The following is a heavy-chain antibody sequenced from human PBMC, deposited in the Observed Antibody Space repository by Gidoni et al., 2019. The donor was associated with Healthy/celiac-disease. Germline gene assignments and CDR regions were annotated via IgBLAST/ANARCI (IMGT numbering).Heavy chain of an antibody. V-gene: IGHV3-9*01. Sequence: EVQLVESGGGLVQPGRSLRLSFPAAGFTFDDYAMHWVRQAPGKGLEWVSGISWNSGSIGYADSVKGRFTISRDNAKNSLYLQMNSLRAEDTALYYCAAYSSSPPFDYWGQGTLVTVSS. D-gene: IGHD6-6*01. J-gene: IGHJ4*02. CDR2: ISWNSGSI. CDR3: AAYSSSPPFDY. CDR1: GFTFDDYA.